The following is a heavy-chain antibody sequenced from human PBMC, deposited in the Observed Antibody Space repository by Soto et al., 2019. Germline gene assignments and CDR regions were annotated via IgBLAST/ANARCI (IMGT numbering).Heavy chain of an antibody. J-gene: IGHJ4*02. V-gene: IGHV4-39*01. CDR3: ARKLVGATDDFDD. CDR2: IYYTGST. Sequence: SETLSLTCTVSGGSISISSYYWGWIRQPPGKGLEWIGSIYYTGSTYYDPSLKSRVTISVDTSKNQFSLKLSSVTAADTAVYYCARKLVGATDDFDDWGQGTLVTVSS. CDR1: GGSISISSYY. D-gene: IGHD1-26*01.